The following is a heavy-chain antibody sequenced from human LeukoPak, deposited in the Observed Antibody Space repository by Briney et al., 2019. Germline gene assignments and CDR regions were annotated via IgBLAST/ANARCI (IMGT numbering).Heavy chain of an antibody. Sequence: ASVKVSCKASGYTFTSYDINWVRQATGQGLEWMGWMNPNSGNTGYAQKFQGRVTMTRNTSISTAYMELTSLRSEDTAVYYCARVKGQWTTGYYYYYMDVWGKGTTVTISS. V-gene: IGHV1-8*01. CDR3: ARVKGQWTTGYYYYYMDV. J-gene: IGHJ6*03. CDR1: GYTFTSYD. D-gene: IGHD4-17*01. CDR2: MNPNSGNT.